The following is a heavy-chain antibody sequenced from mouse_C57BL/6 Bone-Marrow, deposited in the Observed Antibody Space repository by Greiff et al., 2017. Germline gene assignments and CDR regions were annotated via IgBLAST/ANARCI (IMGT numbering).Heavy chain of an antibody. CDR2: IHPNSGST. J-gene: IGHJ4*01. D-gene: IGHD2-1*01. V-gene: IGHV1-64*01. CDR1: GYTFTSYW. Sequence: QVHVKQPGAELVKPGASVKLSCKASGYTFTSYWMHWVKQRPGQGLEWIGMIHPNSGSTNYNEKFKSKATLTVDKSSSTAYMQLSSLTSEDSAVXYCARQDLLWSLYAMDYWGQGTSVTVSS. CDR3: ARQDLLWSLYAMDY.